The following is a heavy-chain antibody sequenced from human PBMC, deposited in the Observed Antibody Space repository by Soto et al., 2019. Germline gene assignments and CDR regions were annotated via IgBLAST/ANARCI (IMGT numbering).Heavy chain of an antibody. CDR1: GGTFSTYT. V-gene: IGHV1-69*08. D-gene: IGHD3-22*01. Sequence: QVQLVQSGAEVKRLGSSVKVSCKASGGTFSTYTITWVRQAPGQGLEWMGRIIPIIGIINYAQKFQGRVTITADKFTGTAYMELTRLRSDDTAVYYCAGDPDSHYNDSHAYSYAWGQGTLVTVSS. CDR2: IIPIIGII. J-gene: IGHJ5*02. CDR3: AGDPDSHYNDSHAYSYA.